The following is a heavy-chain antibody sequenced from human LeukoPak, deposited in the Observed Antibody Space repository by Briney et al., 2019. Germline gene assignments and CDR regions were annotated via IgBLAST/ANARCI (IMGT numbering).Heavy chain of an antibody. CDR1: GFTFSDYS. V-gene: IGHV3-48*02. CDR3: ARGDGSFDY. Sequence: GGSLRLSCAASGFTFSDYSMTWVRQAPGKGLEWVSYISSSSSTIYYAGSVKGRFTISRDNAKNSLDLQMNSLRDEDTAVYYCARGDGSFDYWGQGILVTVSS. D-gene: IGHD5-24*01. J-gene: IGHJ4*02. CDR2: ISSSSSTI.